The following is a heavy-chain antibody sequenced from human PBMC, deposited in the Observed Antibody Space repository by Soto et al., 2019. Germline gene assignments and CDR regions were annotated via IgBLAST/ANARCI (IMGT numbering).Heavy chain of an antibody. D-gene: IGHD1-26*01. V-gene: IGHV1-46*01. CDR2: INPSGGST. CDR1: GYTFTSYY. J-gene: IGHJ4*02. Sequence: RASVEVSCKGSGYTFTSYYIHWVRQAPGQGLEWMGIINPSGGSTSYAQKFQGRVTMTRDTSTSTVYMELSSLRSEDTAVYYCARDELGDTYFDYWGQGTLVTVSS. CDR3: ARDELGDTYFDY.